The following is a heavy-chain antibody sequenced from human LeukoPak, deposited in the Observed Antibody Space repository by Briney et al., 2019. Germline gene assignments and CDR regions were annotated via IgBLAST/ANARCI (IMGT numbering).Heavy chain of an antibody. Sequence: SETLSLTCTVSGGSISSGDYYWRWIRQPPGKGLEWIGYIYYSGSTYYNPSLKSRVTISVDTSKNQFSLKLSSVTAADTAVYYCARGFPRGGYFDYWGQGTLVTVSS. CDR1: GGSISSGDYY. CDR2: IYYSGST. CDR3: ARGFPRGGYFDY. D-gene: IGHD3-16*01. V-gene: IGHV4-30-4*01. J-gene: IGHJ4*02.